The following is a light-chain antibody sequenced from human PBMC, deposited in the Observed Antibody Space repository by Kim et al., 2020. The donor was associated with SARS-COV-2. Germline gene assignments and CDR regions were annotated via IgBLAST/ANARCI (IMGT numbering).Light chain of an antibody. V-gene: IGLV1-47*01. CDR1: SSNIGSNY. CDR3: AVWDNSLRGL. J-gene: IGLJ3*02. Sequence: PGQRVILSCSGSSSNIGSNYVYWYQQLPETAPKVLIYRNDQRPSGVPDRFSGSKSGTSASLAISGLRSEDEAVYFCAVWDNSLRGLFGGGTQLTVL. CDR2: RND.